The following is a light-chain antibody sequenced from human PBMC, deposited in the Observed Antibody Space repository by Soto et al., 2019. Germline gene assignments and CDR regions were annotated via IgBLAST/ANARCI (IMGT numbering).Light chain of an antibody. CDR2: GTS. J-gene: IGKJ1*01. CDR3: HQDDKWPPGT. Sequence: ELVRTPTPGNLSVSRGGRAPRGCRASQSVSSNLAWYQQKPGQAPRLLMYGTSTRATGIPARFSGSGSGTEFTLTISSLQSECFAVYYCHQDDKWPPGTFRQGTKVDIK. V-gene: IGKV3-15*01. CDR1: QSVSSN.